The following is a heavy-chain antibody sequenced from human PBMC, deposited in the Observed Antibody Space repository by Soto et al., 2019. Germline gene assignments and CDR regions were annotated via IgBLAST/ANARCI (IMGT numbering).Heavy chain of an antibody. CDR3: ARDPRSGIAVAQDAFDI. CDR1: GYTFTSYG. Sequence: ASVKVSCKASGYTFTSYGISWVRQAPGQGLEWMGWISAYNGNTNYAQKLQGRVTMTTDTSTSTAYMELRSLRSDDTAVYYCARDPRSGIAVAQDAFDIWGQGTMVTVS. CDR2: ISAYNGNT. V-gene: IGHV1-18*01. D-gene: IGHD6-19*01. J-gene: IGHJ3*02.